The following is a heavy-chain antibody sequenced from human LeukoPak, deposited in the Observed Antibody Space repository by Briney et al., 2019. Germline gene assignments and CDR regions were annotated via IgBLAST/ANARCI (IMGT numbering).Heavy chain of an antibody. D-gene: IGHD3-22*01. CDR3: AGDHAQFSDGGDYYWGAFDI. CDR1: GFSFSSYA. J-gene: IGHJ3*02. V-gene: IGHV3-30*04. Sequence: GGSLRLSCAASGFSFSSYAMHWVRQAPGKGLEWVAVISYDGTKTYYADSVRGRVTFSRDNSKNTLYLQMNSLRAEDTAVYYCAGDHAQFSDGGDYYWGAFDIWGQGTMVTVSS. CDR2: ISYDGTKT.